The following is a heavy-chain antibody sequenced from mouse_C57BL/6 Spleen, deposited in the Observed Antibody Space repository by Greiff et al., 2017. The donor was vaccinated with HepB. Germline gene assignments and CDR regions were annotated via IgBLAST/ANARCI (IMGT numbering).Heavy chain of an antibody. V-gene: IGHV5-16*01. CDR1: GFTFSDYY. J-gene: IGHJ4*01. CDR3: AREKDDYYAMDY. Sequence: EVKVVESEGGLVQPGSSMKLSCTASGFTFSDYYMAWVRQVPEKGLEWVANINYDGSSTYYLDSLKSRFIISRDNAKNILYLQMSSLKSEDTATYYCAREKDDYYAMDYWGQGTSVTVSS. CDR2: INYDGSST.